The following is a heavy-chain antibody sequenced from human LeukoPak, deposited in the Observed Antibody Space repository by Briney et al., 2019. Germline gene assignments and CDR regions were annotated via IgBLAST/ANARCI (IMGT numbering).Heavy chain of an antibody. J-gene: IGHJ5*02. CDR2: IYYSGSS. Sequence: SETLSLTCTVSGGSISSHYWSWIRQPPGKGLEWIGYIYYSGSSKYNPSLKSRGTISVDTSKNQFSLKLSSVTAADTAVYYCARLYDSSGYTNWLDPWAREPWSPSPQ. D-gene: IGHD3-22*01. CDR3: ARLYDSSGYTNWLDP. V-gene: IGHV4-59*11. CDR1: GGSISSHY.